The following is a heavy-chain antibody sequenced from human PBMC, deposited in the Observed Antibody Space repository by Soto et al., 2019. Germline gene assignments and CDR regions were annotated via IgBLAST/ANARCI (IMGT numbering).Heavy chain of an antibody. Sequence: EVQLVESGGGLVQPGGSLRLSCAASGFTFSTYWMHWVRQVPGKGLDWVSRIDTDGSSTGYADSVRGRFTISRDNAQNTVYLQMNRLGADDAAVYYCARSQWSHTFDYWGQGTLVTVSS. V-gene: IGHV3-74*01. CDR3: ARSQWSHTFDY. J-gene: IGHJ4*02. D-gene: IGHD6-19*01. CDR2: IDTDGSST. CDR1: GFTFSTYW.